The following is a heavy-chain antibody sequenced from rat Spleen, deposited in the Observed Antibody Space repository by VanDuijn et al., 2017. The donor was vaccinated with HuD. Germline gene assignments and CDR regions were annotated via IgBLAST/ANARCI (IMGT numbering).Heavy chain of an antibody. J-gene: IGHJ2*01. CDR3: TRDASDY. V-gene: IGHV2S63*01. CDR2: MWTGGST. Sequence: VQLKESGPGLVQPSQTLSLTCTVSGFSLTSNGVSWVRQPPGKGLEWMGVMWTGGSTAYNSLLKSRLSISRDTSKSQVFLKMNSLQTDDTAIYFCTRDASDYWGQGVMVTVSS. CDR1: GFSLTSNG.